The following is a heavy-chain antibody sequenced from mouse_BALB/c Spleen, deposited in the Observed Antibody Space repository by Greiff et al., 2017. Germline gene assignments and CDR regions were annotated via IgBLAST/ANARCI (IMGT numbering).Heavy chain of an antibody. CDR3: ARGSLEDWYFDV. J-gene: IGHJ1*01. V-gene: IGHV5-6-3*01. Sequence: EVKLVESGGGLVQPGGSLKLSCAASGFTFSSYGMSWVRQTPDKRLELVATINSNGGSTYYPDSVKGRFTISRDNAKNTLYPQMSSLKSEDTAMYYCARGSLEDWYFDVWGAGTTVTVSS. CDR1: GFTFSSYG. D-gene: IGHD6-2*01. CDR2: INSNGGST.